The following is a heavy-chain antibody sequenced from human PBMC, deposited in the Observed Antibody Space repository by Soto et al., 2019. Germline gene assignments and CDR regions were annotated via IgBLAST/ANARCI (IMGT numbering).Heavy chain of an antibody. J-gene: IGHJ4*02. CDR2: ISGSGGRT. CDR1: EFTFSSYA. D-gene: IGHD6-13*01. V-gene: IGHV3-23*01. CDR3: AKTLLSASWYGLHDY. Sequence: GGSLRLSCAASEFTFSSYAMSWVRQAPGKGLEWVSTISGSGGRTYYADSVKGRFTISRDNSRNTLHLQMNSLRVEDTALYYCAKTLLSASWYGLHDYVSQGTLVTVSS.